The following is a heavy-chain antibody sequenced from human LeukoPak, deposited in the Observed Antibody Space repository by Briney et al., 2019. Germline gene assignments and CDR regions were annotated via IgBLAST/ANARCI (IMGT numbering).Heavy chain of an antibody. V-gene: IGHV3-48*03. CDR2: ISSSGSTI. D-gene: IGHD2-2*01. Sequence: GGSLRLSCAASGFTFSSYEMNWVRQAPGKGLEWVSYISSSGSTIYYANSVKGRFTISRDNAKNSLYLQMNSLRAEDTAVYYCARVRRDCSSTSCYRDFYYYYYYMDVWGKGTTVTISS. CDR1: GFTFSSYE. CDR3: ARVRRDCSSTSCYRDFYYYYYYMDV. J-gene: IGHJ6*03.